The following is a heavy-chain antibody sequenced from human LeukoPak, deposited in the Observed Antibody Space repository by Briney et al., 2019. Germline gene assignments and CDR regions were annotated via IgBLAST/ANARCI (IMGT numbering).Heavy chain of an antibody. Sequence: SETLSLTCTVSGGSISSYYWSWIRQPPGKGLEWIGYIYYSGSTNYNPSLKSRVTISVDTSKNQFSLKLSSVTAADTAVYYCARVAKGGHYCYYYGMDVWGQGTTVTVSS. J-gene: IGHJ6*02. CDR3: ARVAKGGHYCYYYGMDV. V-gene: IGHV4-59*13. D-gene: IGHD6-25*01. CDR2: IYYSGST. CDR1: GGSISSYY.